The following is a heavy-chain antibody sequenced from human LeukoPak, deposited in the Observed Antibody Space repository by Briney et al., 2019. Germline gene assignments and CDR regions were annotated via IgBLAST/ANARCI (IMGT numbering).Heavy chain of an antibody. CDR1: GGTFSSYA. Sequence: SSVKVSCKASGGTFSSYAISWVRQAPGQGLEWMGGIIPIFGTANYAQKFQGRVTITTDESTSTAYMELSSLRSEDTAVYYCARDRFGGTMVRAVIRLIAFNIWAQGTMVTVSS. CDR3: ARDRFGGTMVRAVIRLIAFNI. CDR2: IIPIFGTA. V-gene: IGHV1-69*05. J-gene: IGHJ3*02. D-gene: IGHD3-10*01.